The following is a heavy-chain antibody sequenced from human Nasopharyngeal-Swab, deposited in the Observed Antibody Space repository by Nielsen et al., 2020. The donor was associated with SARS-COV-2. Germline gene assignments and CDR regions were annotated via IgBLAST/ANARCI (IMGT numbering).Heavy chain of an antibody. D-gene: IGHD3-16*01. Sequence: SGPTLVKPTQTLTLTCTFSGFSLSTSGMCVSWIRQPPGEALEWLALIDWDDDKYYSTSLKTRLTISKDTSKNQVVLTMTNMDPVDTATYYCARIQAMITFGGANYYGMDVWGQGTTVTVSS. CDR2: IDWDDDK. CDR3: ARIQAMITFGGANYYGMDV. V-gene: IGHV2-70*01. J-gene: IGHJ6*02. CDR1: GFSLSTSGMC.